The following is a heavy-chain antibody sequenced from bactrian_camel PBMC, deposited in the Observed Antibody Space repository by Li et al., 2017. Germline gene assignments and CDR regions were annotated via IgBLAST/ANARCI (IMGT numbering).Heavy chain of an antibody. D-gene: IGHD2*01. CDR1: EYVYSSNC. Sequence: HVQLVESGGGSVQAGGSLKLSCPAPEYVYSSNCMGWLRQAPGKDREEVALIYTGDHSAYYLDSVKGRFTISLDNAKNTLYLLMNSLKPEDTAMYYWEGELFGTLLPTLLTGARGPRSPSP. V-gene: IGHV3S54*01. J-gene: IGHJ6*01. CDR2: IYTGDHSA. CDR3: EGELFGTLLPTLLT.